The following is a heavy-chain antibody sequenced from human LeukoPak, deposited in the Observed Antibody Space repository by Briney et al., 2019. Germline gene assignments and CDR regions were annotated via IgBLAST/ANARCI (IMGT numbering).Heavy chain of an antibody. CDR2: VYTSGST. Sequence: PSETLSLTRTVSGGSISSGSYYWSWIRQPAGKGLEWIGRVYTSGSTSYNPSLKSRVTISIDTSKNQFSLKLRSVTAADTAVYYCARGTPLGWFDPWGRGTLVTVSS. D-gene: IGHD7-27*01. CDR3: ARGTPLGWFDP. CDR1: GGSISSGSYY. J-gene: IGHJ5*02. V-gene: IGHV4-61*02.